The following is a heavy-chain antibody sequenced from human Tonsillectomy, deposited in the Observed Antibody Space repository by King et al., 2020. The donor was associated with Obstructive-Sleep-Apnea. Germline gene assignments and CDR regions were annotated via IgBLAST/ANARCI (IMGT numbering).Heavy chain of an antibody. Sequence: VQLVQSGAEVKKPGASVKISCKASGYILTSYDMHWVRQVPGQGLEWMGVFIPGGGATTLAQGFQGSVSLTTDTSTSTDYMELRRLRSEDTPVYFCARGRGFAPFDFWGRGTLVAVSS. CDR3: ARGRGFAPFDF. CDR2: FIPGGGAT. CDR1: GYILTSYD. V-gene: IGHV1-46*01. J-gene: IGHJ4*02. D-gene: IGHD5-12*01.